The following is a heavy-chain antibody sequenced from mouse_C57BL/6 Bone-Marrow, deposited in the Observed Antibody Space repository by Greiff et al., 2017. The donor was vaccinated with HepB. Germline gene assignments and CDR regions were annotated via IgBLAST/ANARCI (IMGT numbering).Heavy chain of an antibody. D-gene: IGHD4-1*01. Sequence: QVQLKQPGAELVKPGASVKLSCKASGYTFTSYWMHWVKQRPGQGLEWIGMIHPNSGSTNYNEKFNSKATLTVDKSSSTAYMQLSSLTSEDSAVYYCARRWEGYAMDYWGQGTSVTVSS. J-gene: IGHJ4*01. CDR3: ARRWEGYAMDY. CDR2: IHPNSGST. CDR1: GYTFTSYW. V-gene: IGHV1-64*01.